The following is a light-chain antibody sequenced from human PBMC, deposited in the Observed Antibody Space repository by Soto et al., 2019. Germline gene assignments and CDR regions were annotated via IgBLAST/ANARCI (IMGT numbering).Light chain of an antibody. CDR3: QQFHISRT. V-gene: IGKV3-20*01. J-gene: IGKJ1*01. CDR2: DAS. CDR1: ESVSS. Sequence: EIVLTQSPGTLSLSPGERATLSCRASESVSSIAWYQQKPGQAPRLLIYDASNRATGIPARFSGSGPGTDFTLTITGLEPEDFAVYYCQQFHISRTFGQGTKVDIK.